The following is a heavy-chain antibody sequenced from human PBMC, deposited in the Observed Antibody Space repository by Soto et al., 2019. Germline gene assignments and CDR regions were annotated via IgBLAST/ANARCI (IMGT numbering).Heavy chain of an antibody. Sequence: GESLKISCAASGFTFRSHAMHWVRQAPGMGPEWVAVISYDGSNDYYADSVKGRFTISRDNSKNTLYLQMNSLRDEDTAVYYCARDSRASSGWYNWFDPWGQGTLVTVSS. CDR3: ARDSRASSGWYNWFDP. CDR2: ISYDGSND. V-gene: IGHV3-30-3*01. J-gene: IGHJ5*02. D-gene: IGHD6-19*01. CDR1: GFTFRSHA.